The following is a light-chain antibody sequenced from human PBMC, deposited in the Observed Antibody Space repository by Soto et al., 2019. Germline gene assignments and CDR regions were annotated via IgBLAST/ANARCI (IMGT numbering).Light chain of an antibody. CDR2: DNN. Sequence: QSVLTQPPSVSAAPGQKVTISCSGSNSNIGNNYVSWYQHLPGTAPKLLIYDNNKRPSGIPDRFSGTKSGTSATLGITGLQTGDEADYYCATCDSSLIAGVFGGGTKVTVL. V-gene: IGLV1-51*01. CDR3: ATCDSSLIAGV. CDR1: NSNIGNNY. J-gene: IGLJ2*01.